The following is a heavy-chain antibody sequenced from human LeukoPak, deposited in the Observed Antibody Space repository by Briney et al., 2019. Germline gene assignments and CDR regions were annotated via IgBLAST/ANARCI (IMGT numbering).Heavy chain of an antibody. CDR2: IYYSGST. J-gene: IGHJ4*02. D-gene: IGHD5-24*01. Sequence: PSETLSLTCTVSGGSISSGGYYWSWIRQHPGKGLEWIGYIYYSGSTNYNPSLKSRVTISVDTSKNQFSLKLSSVTAADTAVYYCARERWLQLREDGSSDYWGQGTLVTVSS. CDR3: ARERWLQLREDGSSDY. V-gene: IGHV4-61*08. CDR1: GGSISSGGYY.